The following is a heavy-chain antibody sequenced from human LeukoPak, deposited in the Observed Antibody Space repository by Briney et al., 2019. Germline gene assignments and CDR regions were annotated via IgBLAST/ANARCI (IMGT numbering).Heavy chain of an antibody. J-gene: IGHJ4*02. V-gene: IGHV1-69*04. CDR3: ARDAYYGSGSYYDY. Sequence: SVNVSCKASGGTFSSYAISWVRQAPGQGLEWMGRIIPILGIANYAQKFQGRVTITADKSTSTAYMELSSLRSEDTAVYYCARDAYYGSGSYYDYWGQGTLVTVSS. CDR1: GGTFSSYA. D-gene: IGHD3-10*01. CDR2: IIPILGIA.